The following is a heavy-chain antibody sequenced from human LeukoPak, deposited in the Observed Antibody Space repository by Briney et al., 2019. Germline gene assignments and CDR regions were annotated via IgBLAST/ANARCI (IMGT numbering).Heavy chain of an antibody. D-gene: IGHD3-10*01. J-gene: IGHJ6*03. Sequence: PSETLSLTCTVSGGSFGISSYYWGWFPRPPGKGLDWIGSIYYSGSTYYNPSLKSRVTISVDTSKNQFSLKMRSVTAADTAVYYCARTTMVRGTYYMDVWGKGTTVTISS. CDR1: GGSFGISSYY. CDR2: IYYSGST. V-gene: IGHV4-39*07. CDR3: ARTTMVRGTYYMDV.